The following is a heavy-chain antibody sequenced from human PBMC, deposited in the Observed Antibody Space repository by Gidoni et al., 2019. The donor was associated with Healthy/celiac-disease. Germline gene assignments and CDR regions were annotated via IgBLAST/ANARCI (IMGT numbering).Heavy chain of an antibody. V-gene: IGHV5-51*03. Sequence: EVQLVQSGAEVKKPGESLKISCKGSGYSFTSYWIGWVRQMPGKGLEWMGIISPGDSDTRYSPAFQGKVTSSADKSISTAYLQWSSLKASDTAMYYCARLPPDSSGYYQRGFDPWGQGTLVTVSS. J-gene: IGHJ5*02. CDR3: ARLPPDSSGYYQRGFDP. CDR1: GYSFTSYW. CDR2: ISPGDSDT. D-gene: IGHD3-22*01.